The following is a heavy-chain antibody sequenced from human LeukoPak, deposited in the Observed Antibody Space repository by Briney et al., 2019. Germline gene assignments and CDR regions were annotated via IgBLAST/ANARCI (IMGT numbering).Heavy chain of an antibody. CDR1: GFTFSSYG. D-gene: IGHD6-19*01. J-gene: IGHJ4*02. CDR2: ISYDGSNK. CDR3: AKDPSEQWLPNYFDY. Sequence: QSGRSLRLSCAASGFTFSSYGMHWVRQAPGKGLEWMAIISYDGSNKYYADSVKGRFTISRDNSKNTLYLQMNSLRAEDTAVYCCAKDPSEQWLPNYFDYWGQGTLVTVSS. V-gene: IGHV3-30*18.